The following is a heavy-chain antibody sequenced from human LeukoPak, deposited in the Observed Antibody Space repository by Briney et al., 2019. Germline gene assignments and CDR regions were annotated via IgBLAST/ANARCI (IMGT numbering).Heavy chain of an antibody. CDR2: IYYSGST. Sequence: PSETLSLTCTVSGGSISGSSYYWGWIRQPPGKGLEWIGSIYYSGSTYYNPSLKSRVTISVDMSKDQFSLKLSSVTAADTAVYYCARGGYYYDSSGYYYGCYFDYWGQGTLVTVSS. D-gene: IGHD3-22*01. CDR1: GGSISGSSYY. J-gene: IGHJ4*02. CDR3: ARGGYYYDSSGYYYGCYFDY. V-gene: IGHV4-39*01.